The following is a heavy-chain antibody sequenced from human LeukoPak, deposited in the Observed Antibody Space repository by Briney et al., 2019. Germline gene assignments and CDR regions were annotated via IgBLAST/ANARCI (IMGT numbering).Heavy chain of an antibody. CDR2: INHSGST. D-gene: IGHD3-10*01. Sequence: PSETLSLTCAVYGGSFSGYYWSWIRQPPGKGLEWIGEINHSGSTNYNPSLKSRVTISVDTSKNQFSLKRSSVTAADTAVYYCARIGAGSRLLVRGWFDPWGQGTLVTVSS. J-gene: IGHJ5*02. CDR3: ARIGAGSRLLVRGWFDP. V-gene: IGHV4-34*01. CDR1: GGSFSGYY.